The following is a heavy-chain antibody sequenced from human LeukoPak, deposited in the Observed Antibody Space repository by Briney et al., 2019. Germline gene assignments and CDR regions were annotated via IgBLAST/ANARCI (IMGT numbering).Heavy chain of an antibody. Sequence: GSLRLSCAASGFTFSSYGMHWVRQAPGKGLEWVAVISYDGSNKYYADSVKGRFTISRDNSKNTLYLQMNSLRAEDTAVYYCAKDNNRWGAYNGGTDYWGQGTLVTVSS. CDR3: AKDNNRWGAYNGGTDY. J-gene: IGHJ4*02. CDR1: GFTFSSYG. D-gene: IGHD1-26*01. V-gene: IGHV3-30*18. CDR2: ISYDGSNK.